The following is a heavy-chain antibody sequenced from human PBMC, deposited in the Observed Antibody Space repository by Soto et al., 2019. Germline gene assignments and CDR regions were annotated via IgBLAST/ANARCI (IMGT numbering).Heavy chain of an antibody. D-gene: IGHD2-2*01. V-gene: IGHV1-2*02. CDR3: ARETGYCSSTSCRDNWFDP. J-gene: IGHJ5*02. Sequence: ASVKVSCKASGYTFTGYYMHWVRQAPGQGLEWMGWINPNSGGTNYAQKFQGRVSMTRDTSIRTAYMELSRLRSDDTAVYYCARETGYCSSTSCRDNWFDPWGQGTLVTVSS. CDR1: GYTFTGYY. CDR2: INPNSGGT.